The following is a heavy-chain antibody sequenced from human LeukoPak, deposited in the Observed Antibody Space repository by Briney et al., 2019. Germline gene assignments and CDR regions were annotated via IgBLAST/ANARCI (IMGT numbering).Heavy chain of an antibody. CDR3: ARALSGSLGNDAFDI. Sequence: PGGSLRLSCAASGFTFSDYYMSWIRQAPGKGLEWVSYISSSGSTIYYADSVKGRFTISRDNAKNSLYLQMNGLRAEDTAVYYCARALSGSLGNDAFDIWGQGTMVTVSS. CDR1: GFTFSDYY. D-gene: IGHD1-26*01. V-gene: IGHV3-11*04. J-gene: IGHJ3*02. CDR2: ISSSGSTI.